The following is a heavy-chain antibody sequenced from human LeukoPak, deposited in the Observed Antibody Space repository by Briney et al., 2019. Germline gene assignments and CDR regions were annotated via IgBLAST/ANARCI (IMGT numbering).Heavy chain of an antibody. Sequence: GESLRISCQGSGYTFTTYRIGWVRQMPGEGLEWMGIIYPGDSDTTYSPSFQGQVTFSADKSISTAYLQWRSLKASDTAMYYCARNSHSNGMDVWGQGTTVTVSS. CDR3: ARNSHSNGMDV. D-gene: IGHD2-15*01. V-gene: IGHV5-51*01. J-gene: IGHJ6*02. CDR2: IYPGDSDT. CDR1: GYTFTTYR.